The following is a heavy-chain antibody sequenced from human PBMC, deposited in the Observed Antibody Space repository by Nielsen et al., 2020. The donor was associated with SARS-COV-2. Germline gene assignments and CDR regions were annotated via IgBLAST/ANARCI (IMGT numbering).Heavy chain of an antibody. J-gene: IGHJ6*03. Sequence: LSLTCAASGFSFSDYYMRWIRQAPGKGLEWLSHISGSGSSIYYADSVKGRFTISRDNAKNSVYLQMNSLRAEDTAVYYCARAQAYYYYYYMDVWGKGTTVTVSS. V-gene: IGHV3-11*04. CDR3: ARAQAYYYYYYMDV. CDR2: ISGSGSSI. CDR1: GFSFSDYY.